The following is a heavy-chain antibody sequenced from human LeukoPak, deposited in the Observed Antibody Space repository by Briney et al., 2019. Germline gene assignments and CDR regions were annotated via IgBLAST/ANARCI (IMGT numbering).Heavy chain of an antibody. CDR3: ARRRYSGSSQHFDY. Sequence: GGSLRLSCAAPGFTFSGSALHWVRQASGKGLEWVSALSGSGGSTYYADSVKGRFTISRDNSKNTLYLQMNSLRAEDTAVYYCARRRYSGSSQHFDYWGQGTLVTVSS. CDR1: GFTFSGSA. J-gene: IGHJ4*02. V-gene: IGHV3-23*01. CDR2: LSGSGGST. D-gene: IGHD1-26*01.